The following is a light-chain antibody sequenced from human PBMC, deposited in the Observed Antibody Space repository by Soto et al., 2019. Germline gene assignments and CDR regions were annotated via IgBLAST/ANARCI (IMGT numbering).Light chain of an antibody. Sequence: QSVLTQPPSASGTPGQRVTISCSGSSSNIGSNYVYWYQQLPGTAPKLLIYRNNQRPSGVPDRFSGSKSGTSASLAISGLRSEDEADYYCAAWDDSLIQLVFGGGTKVTVL. CDR1: SSNIGSNY. V-gene: IGLV1-47*01. J-gene: IGLJ2*01. CDR3: AAWDDSLIQLV. CDR2: RNN.